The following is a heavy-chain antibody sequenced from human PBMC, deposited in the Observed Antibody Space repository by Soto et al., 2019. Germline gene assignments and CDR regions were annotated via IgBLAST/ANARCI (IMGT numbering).Heavy chain of an antibody. Sequence: PGGSLRLSCAASGFTFSSYAMHWVRQAPGKGLEWVAVISYDGSNKYYADSVKGRFTISRDNSKNTLYLQMNSLRAEDTAVYYCARCIAAAGTPMYYYYGMDVWGQGTTVTVSS. CDR1: GFTFSSYA. CDR3: ARCIAAAGTPMYYYYGMDV. D-gene: IGHD6-13*01. J-gene: IGHJ6*02. CDR2: ISYDGSNK. V-gene: IGHV3-30-3*01.